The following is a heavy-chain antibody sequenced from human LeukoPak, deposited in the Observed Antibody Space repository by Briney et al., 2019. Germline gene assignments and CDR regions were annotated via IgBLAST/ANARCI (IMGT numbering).Heavy chain of an antibody. J-gene: IGHJ3*01. CDR1: GFTFSNYW. Sequence: GGSLRLSCAASGFTFSNYWMHWVRQAPGRGLVWVSLINSDGSSTNYADSVKGRFTIYRDNAKNTLYLQMNSLRAEDTAVYYCARDYGDAFDVWGQGTMVTVSS. CDR3: ARDYGDAFDV. V-gene: IGHV3-74*01. CDR2: INSDGSST. D-gene: IGHD4-17*01.